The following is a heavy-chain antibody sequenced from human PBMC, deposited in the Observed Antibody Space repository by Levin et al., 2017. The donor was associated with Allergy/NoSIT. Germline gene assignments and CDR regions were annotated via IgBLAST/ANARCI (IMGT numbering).Heavy chain of an antibody. Sequence: PGGSLRLSCVASGFTFSSDTMNWVRQAPGKGLEWVSSISSSSYYIYYADSVKGRFTISRDNAKNSLYLQMNSLRAEDTAVYYCARDSSGWYTLSYCYGMDVWGQGTTVTVSS. V-gene: IGHV3-21*01. CDR1: GFTFSSDT. CDR3: ARDSSGWYTLSYCYGMDV. J-gene: IGHJ6*02. CDR2: ISSSSYYI. D-gene: IGHD6-19*01.